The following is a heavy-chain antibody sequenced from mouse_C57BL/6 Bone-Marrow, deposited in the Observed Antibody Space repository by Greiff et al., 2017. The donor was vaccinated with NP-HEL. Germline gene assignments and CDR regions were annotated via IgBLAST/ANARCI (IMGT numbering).Heavy chain of an antibody. J-gene: IGHJ4*01. V-gene: IGHV1-15*01. D-gene: IGHD1-1*01. CDR2: IDPETGGT. CDR1: GYTFTDYE. CDR3: KRSYYYYSILYYAKDY. Sequence: QVQLQQSGAELVRPGASVTLSCKASGYTFTDYEMHWVKQTPVHGLEWIGAIDPETGGTAYNQKFKGKAILTADKSSSTAYMELRSLTSEDSAVYYCKRSYYYYSILYYAKDYWGQGTSVTVSS.